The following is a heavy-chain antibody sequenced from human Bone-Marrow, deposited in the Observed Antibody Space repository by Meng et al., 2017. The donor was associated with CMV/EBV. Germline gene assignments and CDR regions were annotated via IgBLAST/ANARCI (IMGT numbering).Heavy chain of an antibody. CDR1: GYTFSNYD. J-gene: IGHJ4*02. CDR2: MNPYSGNT. V-gene: IGHV1-8*01. CDR3: ARGDSYCSGSSCYNY. D-gene: IGHD2-2*02. Sequence: ASVKVSCKASGYTFSNYDINWLRQATGQGLEWMGWMNPYSGNTGYAQKFQGRVTMTRDTSINTAYMEVRTLTSADTAVYYSARGDSYCSGSSCYNYWGQGTLVTVSS.